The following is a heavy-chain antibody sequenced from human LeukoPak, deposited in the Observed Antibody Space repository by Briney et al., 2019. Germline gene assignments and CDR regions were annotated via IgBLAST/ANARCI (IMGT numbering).Heavy chain of an antibody. V-gene: IGHV3-30*18. CDR2: ISYDGSNK. CDR1: GFTFSSYG. J-gene: IGHJ6*02. Sequence: GGSLRLSCAASGFTFSSYGMHWVRQAPGKGLEWVAVISYDGSNKYYADSVKGRFTISRDNSKNTLYLQMNSLRAEDTAVYYCAKDIRVIYYYYGMDVWGQGTTVTVSS. CDR3: AKDIRVIYYYYGMDV. D-gene: IGHD3-10*01.